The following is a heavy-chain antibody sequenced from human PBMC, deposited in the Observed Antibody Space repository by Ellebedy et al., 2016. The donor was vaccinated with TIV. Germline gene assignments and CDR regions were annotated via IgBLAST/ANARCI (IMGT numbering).Heavy chain of an antibody. CDR3: ARPNMGYYYMDV. D-gene: IGHD2/OR15-2a*01. CDR2: IYPGDSDT. J-gene: IGHJ6*03. V-gene: IGHV5-51*01. Sequence: GESLKISCKGSGYSFPTYWIGWVRQMPGKGLEWLGLIYPGDSDTRYSPSFQGQVTISADKSISTAYLQWSSLKASDTAMDYCARPNMGYYYMDVWGEGTTVTVSS. CDR1: GYSFPTYW.